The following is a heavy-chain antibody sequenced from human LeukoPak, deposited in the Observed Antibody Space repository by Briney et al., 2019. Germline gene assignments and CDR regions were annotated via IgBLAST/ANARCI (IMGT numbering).Heavy chain of an antibody. CDR2: IRYDGSNK. V-gene: IGHV3-30*02. CDR1: GFKFSIYG. CDR3: AKDENYYDSGGYFHYFDY. J-gene: IGHJ4*02. Sequence: GGSLRLSCAASGFKFSIYGMHWVRQAPGKGLEWVAFIRYDGSNKYYADSVKGRFTISRDNSKNTLYLQMNSLRAEDTAAYYCAKDENYYDSGGYFHYFDYWGQGTLVTVSS. D-gene: IGHD3-22*01.